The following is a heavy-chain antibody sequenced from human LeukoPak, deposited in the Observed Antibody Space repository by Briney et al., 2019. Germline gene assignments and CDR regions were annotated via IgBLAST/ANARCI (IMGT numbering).Heavy chain of an antibody. Sequence: GGSLRLSCAASGFTFSTYAMSWVRQAPGKGLEWVSGISGNGNSIDYADSVKGRFTVSRDSSKNTLYLQMNSMRVEDTALYYCAKGRHDTSGYAIFDYWARESWSPSPQ. CDR3: AKGRHDTSGYAIFDY. J-gene: IGHJ4*02. CDR1: GFTFSTYA. D-gene: IGHD3-22*01. V-gene: IGHV3-23*01. CDR2: ISGNGNSI.